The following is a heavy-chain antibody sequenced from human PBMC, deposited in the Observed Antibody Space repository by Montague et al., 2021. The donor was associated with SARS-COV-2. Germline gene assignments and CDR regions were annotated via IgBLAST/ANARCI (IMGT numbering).Heavy chain of an antibody. CDR3: ARDVPHYYGSGSYPNYYGMDV. CDR2: IWYAGTHK. D-gene: IGHD3-10*01. CDR1: GFTFSDYG. J-gene: IGHJ6*02. V-gene: IGHV3-30*19. Sequence: SLRLSCAASGFTFSDYGMVWVRQAPGKGLEWVAVIWYAGTHKNYADSVKGRFTISRDNSKNTLYLQMNSLRAEDTAVYYCARDVPHYYGSGSYPNYYGMDVWGQGTTVTVSS.